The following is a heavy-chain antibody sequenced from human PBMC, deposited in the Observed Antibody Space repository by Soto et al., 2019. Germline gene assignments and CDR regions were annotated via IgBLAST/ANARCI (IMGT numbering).Heavy chain of an antibody. Sequence: EVQLLESGGGLVQPGGSLRLSCAASGFTFSSYAMTWVRQAPGKGLEWVSAITGSGGNTNHLDSVKGQFTISRDNSRNTLYLQMNSLRAVDTAVYYCAKVGSYYKSFDHWYFDLWGRGTLVTVSS. J-gene: IGHJ2*01. V-gene: IGHV3-23*01. CDR2: ITGSGGNT. CDR1: GFTFSSYA. CDR3: AKVGSYYKSFDHWYFDL. D-gene: IGHD3-10*01.